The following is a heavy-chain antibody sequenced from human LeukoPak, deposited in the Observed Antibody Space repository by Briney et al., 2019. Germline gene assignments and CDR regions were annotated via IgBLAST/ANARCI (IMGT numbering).Heavy chain of an antibody. Sequence: SGTLSLTCTVSGGSISSYYWSWIRQPAGKGLEWIGRIYTSGSTNYNPSLKSRVTMSVDTSKNQFSLKLSSVTAADTAVYYCAREEYYYDSSGRYYYYYYYMDVWGKGTTVTISS. CDR1: GGSISSYY. D-gene: IGHD3-22*01. CDR3: AREEYYYDSSGRYYYYYYYMDV. CDR2: IYTSGST. V-gene: IGHV4-4*07. J-gene: IGHJ6*03.